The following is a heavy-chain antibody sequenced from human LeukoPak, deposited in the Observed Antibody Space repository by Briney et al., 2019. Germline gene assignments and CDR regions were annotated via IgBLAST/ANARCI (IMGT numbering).Heavy chain of an antibody. D-gene: IGHD2-21*02. Sequence: GGTLRLSCAASVFTFSMSWIHCVRQAPGTGLVWVTRINPDGSNTRHAESVKARFTISRDNAKNTLYLQMDSLRAEDTAVYYCARELGCDRDYWGQGTLVIVSS. V-gene: IGHV3-74*01. CDR3: ARELGCDRDY. CDR1: VFTFSMSW. CDR2: INPDGSNT. J-gene: IGHJ4*02.